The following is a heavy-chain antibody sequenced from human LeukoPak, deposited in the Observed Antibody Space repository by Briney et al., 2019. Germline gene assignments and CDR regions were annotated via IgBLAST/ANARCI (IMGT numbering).Heavy chain of an antibody. Sequence: TRGSLRLSCAASGFTFSDYYMSWIRQAPGKGLEWVSYISSSGSTIYYADSVKGRCTISRDNAKNSLYLQMNSLRAEDTAVYYCAKGYGSGSYSIDYWGQGTLVTVSS. J-gene: IGHJ4*02. V-gene: IGHV3-11*01. CDR3: AKGYGSGSYSIDY. D-gene: IGHD3-10*01. CDR1: GFTFSDYY. CDR2: ISSSGSTI.